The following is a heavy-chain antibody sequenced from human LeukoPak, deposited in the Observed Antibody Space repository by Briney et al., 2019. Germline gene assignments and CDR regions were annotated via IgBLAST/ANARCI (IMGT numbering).Heavy chain of an antibody. CDR1: GGSLNDHY. J-gene: IGHJ2*01. D-gene: IGHD6-25*01. Sequence: SETLSLTCAVYGGSLNDHYWSWIRQTPGKGLEWIGEINHSGSTNYTPSLKSRVTISVDTSKNQFSLRLNSVTAADTAVYYCARDIAAAGPWYFDLWGRGTLVTVSS. CDR3: ARDIAAAGPWYFDL. CDR2: INHSGST. V-gene: IGHV4-34*01.